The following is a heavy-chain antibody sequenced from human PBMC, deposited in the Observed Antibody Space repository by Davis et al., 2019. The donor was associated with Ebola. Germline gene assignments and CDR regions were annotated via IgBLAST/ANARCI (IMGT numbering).Heavy chain of an antibody. V-gene: IGHV1-8*01. J-gene: IGHJ6*02. CDR2: MNPNSGNT. Sequence: ALVKVSCKASGYTFTSYDINWVRQATGQGLEWMGWMNPNSGNTGYAQKFQGRVTMTRNTSISTAYMELSSLRSEDTAVYYCARGGRAFWSGYYPNYYYYYGMDVWGQGTTVTVSS. D-gene: IGHD3-3*01. CDR3: ARGGRAFWSGYYPNYYYYYGMDV. CDR1: GYTFTSYD.